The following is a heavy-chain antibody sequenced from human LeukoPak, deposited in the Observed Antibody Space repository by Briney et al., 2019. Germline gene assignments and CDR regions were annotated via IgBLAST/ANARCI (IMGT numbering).Heavy chain of an antibody. CDR2: ISGSGGST. D-gene: IGHD7-27*01. Sequence: SGGSLRLSCATSGFTFSSYAMSWVRQAPGKGLEWVSAISGSGGSTYYADSVKGRFTISRDNSKNTLYLQMNSLRAEDTAVYYCAKDRSLAGNYFDYWGQGTLVTVSS. J-gene: IGHJ4*02. CDR3: AKDRSLAGNYFDY. CDR1: GFTFSSYA. V-gene: IGHV3-23*01.